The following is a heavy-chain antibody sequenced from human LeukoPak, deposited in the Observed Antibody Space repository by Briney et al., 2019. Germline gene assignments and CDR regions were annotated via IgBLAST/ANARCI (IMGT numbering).Heavy chain of an antibody. J-gene: IGHJ4*02. CDR2: ISSSGNTM. D-gene: IGHD1-26*01. CDR1: GFTFSDYY. CDR3: VRDRGSYRPIDY. V-gene: IGHV3-11*04. Sequence: GGSLRLSCAASGFTFSDYYMSWIRQAPGKGLEWISYISSSGNTMYYADSVKDRFTISRDNAKNSLYLQMNSLRVEDTAIYYCVRDRGSYRPIDYWGQGTLVTVSS.